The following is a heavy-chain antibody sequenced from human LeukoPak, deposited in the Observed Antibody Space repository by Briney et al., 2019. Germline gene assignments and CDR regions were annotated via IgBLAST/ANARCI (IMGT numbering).Heavy chain of an antibody. Sequence: GGSLRLSCTAYGFTFSSHSRNWVRQAPGEGLEWVAVISYDGSTKYYADSVKGRFTISRDNSKNTLYLQMNSLRVEDTAVYYCADESGLAYWGQDTLVTVSS. J-gene: IGHJ4*02. CDR2: ISYDGSTK. V-gene: IGHV3-30*03. CDR3: ADESGLAY. CDR1: GFTFSSHS. D-gene: IGHD3-10*01.